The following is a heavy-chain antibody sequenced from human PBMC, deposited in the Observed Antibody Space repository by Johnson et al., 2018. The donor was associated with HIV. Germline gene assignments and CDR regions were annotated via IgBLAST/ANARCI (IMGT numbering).Heavy chain of an antibody. V-gene: IGHV3-66*01. D-gene: IGHD3-10*01. CDR3: AAFRDYYGSGLNAFDI. J-gene: IGHJ3*02. CDR1: GFTFNNYV. Sequence: VKLVESGGGLVQPGGSLRLSCAASGFTFNNYVMTWVRQAPGKGLEWVSVLFSGGTTYYADSVKGRFTISRDNSKNTLYLQMNSRRAEDTAVYYCAAFRDYYGSGLNAFDIWGQGTMVTVSS. CDR2: LFSGGTT.